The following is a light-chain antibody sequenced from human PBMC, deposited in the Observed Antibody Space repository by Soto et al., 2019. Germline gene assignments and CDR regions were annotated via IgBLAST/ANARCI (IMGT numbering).Light chain of an antibody. CDR1: SSDVGTYNR. CDR2: EAS. V-gene: IGLV2-23*02. Sequence: QSVLTQPASVSGSPGQSITISCTGSSSDVGTYNRVSWYQQHPCKAPKLIISEASKRPSGISSRFSGSKSGNTASLTISGLQAEDEANYYCCSYAGSNSFLFGGGTKLTVL. J-gene: IGLJ2*01. CDR3: CSYAGSNSFL.